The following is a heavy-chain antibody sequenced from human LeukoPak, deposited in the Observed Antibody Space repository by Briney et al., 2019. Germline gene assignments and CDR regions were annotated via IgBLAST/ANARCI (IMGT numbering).Heavy chain of an antibody. V-gene: IGHV3-7*03. CDR3: AKYDTAMVMGQL. CDR2: INRDGSEK. D-gene: IGHD5-18*01. J-gene: IGHJ4*02. CDR1: GFTFNNYW. Sequence: PGGSLRLSCAASGFTFNNYWMLWVRQAPGKGLEWVGTINRDGSEKFYVDSVKGRFTISRDNAKNSLYLQMNSLRAEDTAVYYCAKYDTAMVMGQLWGQGTLVTVSS.